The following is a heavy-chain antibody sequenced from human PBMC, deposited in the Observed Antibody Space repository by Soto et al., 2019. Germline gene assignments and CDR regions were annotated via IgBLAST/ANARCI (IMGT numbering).Heavy chain of an antibody. CDR3: ASVAYSSSWLLGMDV. J-gene: IGHJ6*02. CDR2: ISSSGSTI. V-gene: IGHV3-48*03. Sequence: PGGSLRLSCAASGFTFSSYEMNWVRQAPGKGLAWVSYISSSGSTIYYADSVKGRFTISRDNAKNSLYLQMNSLRAEDTAVYYCASVAYSSSWLLGMDVWGQGTTVTVSS. CDR1: GFTFSSYE. D-gene: IGHD6-13*01.